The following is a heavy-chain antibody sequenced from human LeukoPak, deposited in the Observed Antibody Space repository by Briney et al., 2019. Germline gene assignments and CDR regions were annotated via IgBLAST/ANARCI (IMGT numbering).Heavy chain of an antibody. J-gene: IGHJ5*02. V-gene: IGHV6-1*01. D-gene: IGHD2-2*01. CDR3: ARRLTQYDCFDP. Sequence: QTLSLTCAISGDSVSGNSVTWNWISQSPSRGLEWLGRTYYRSTWYNDYAVSVRGRITVNPDTSKNQFSLHLNSVTPEDTAVYYCARRLTQYDCFDPWGQGIPVTVSS. CDR2: TYYRSTWYN. CDR1: GDSVSGNSVT.